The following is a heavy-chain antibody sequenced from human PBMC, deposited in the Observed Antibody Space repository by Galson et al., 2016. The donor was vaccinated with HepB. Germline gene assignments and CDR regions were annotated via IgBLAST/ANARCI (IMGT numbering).Heavy chain of an antibody. CDR2: IRSKTDGGTT. V-gene: IGHV3-15*01. Sequence: SLRLSCAASGFTFSNAWMRWVRQAPGKGLEWVGRIRSKTDGGTTDYAAPVKGRFIISRDDSRATMSLQMNSLKIEDTAVYYCATDPIHYSGYDHVWFDPWGQGTLVTVSS. CDR3: ATDPIHYSGYDHVWFDP. J-gene: IGHJ5*02. D-gene: IGHD5-12*01. CDR1: GFTFSNAW.